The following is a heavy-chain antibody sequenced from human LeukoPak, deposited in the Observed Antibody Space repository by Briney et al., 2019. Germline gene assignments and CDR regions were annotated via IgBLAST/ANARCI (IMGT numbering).Heavy chain of an antibody. CDR2: TSGSGGST. D-gene: IGHD3-10*01. J-gene: IGHJ6*03. CDR1: GFTFSSYA. CDR3: ASSAPYYYYYYYVDV. V-gene: IGHV3-23*01. Sequence: PGGSLRLSCAASGFTFSSYAMSWVRQAPGKGLEWVSATSGSGGSTYYADSVKGRFTISRDNSKNTLYLQMNSLRAEDTAVYYCASSAPYYYYYYYVDVWGKGTTVTVSS.